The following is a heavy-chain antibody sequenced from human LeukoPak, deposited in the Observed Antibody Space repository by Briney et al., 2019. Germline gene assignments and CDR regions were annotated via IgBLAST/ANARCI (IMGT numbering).Heavy chain of an antibody. J-gene: IGHJ6*03. CDR3: ARVYDSGSQAYFYYMDV. CDR1: GGSISSYY. D-gene: IGHD3-10*01. V-gene: IGHV4-59*01. Sequence: SETLPLTCTVSGGSISSYYWSWMRQPPGKGLEWIGYIYYSGSTNYNPSLKSRVTMSVDTSKNQFSLKVNSVTAADTAVYYCARVYDSGSQAYFYYMDVWGKGTTVTISS. CDR2: IYYSGST.